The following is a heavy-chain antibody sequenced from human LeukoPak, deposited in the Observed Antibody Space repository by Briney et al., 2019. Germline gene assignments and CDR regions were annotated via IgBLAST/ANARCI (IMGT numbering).Heavy chain of an antibody. CDR3: ARSEDYDILTGYAADFDY. J-gene: IGHJ4*02. CDR2: ISSSSSYI. V-gene: IGHV3-21*01. Sequence: GGSLRLSRAASGFTFSSYSMNWVRQAPGKGLEWVSSISSSSSYIYYADSVKGRFTISRDNAKNSLYLQMNSLRAEDTAVYYCARSEDYDILTGYAADFDYWGQGTLVTVSS. D-gene: IGHD3-9*01. CDR1: GFTFSSYS.